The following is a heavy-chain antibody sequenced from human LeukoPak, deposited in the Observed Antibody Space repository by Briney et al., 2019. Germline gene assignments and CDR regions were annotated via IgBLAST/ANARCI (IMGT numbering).Heavy chain of an antibody. D-gene: IGHD3-22*01. CDR3: ARVRGYDTSDYDY. V-gene: IGHV3-74*01. CDR1: GFTFSSYW. J-gene: IGHJ4*02. CDR2: INSAGTST. Sequence: PGGSLRLSCAASGFTFSSYWMHWVRQVPGKGPVWVSRINSAGTSTSYADSVKGRFTISRDNAKNTLFLQINSTSAENTAVYYCARVRGYDTSDYDYWGQGTLVTVSS.